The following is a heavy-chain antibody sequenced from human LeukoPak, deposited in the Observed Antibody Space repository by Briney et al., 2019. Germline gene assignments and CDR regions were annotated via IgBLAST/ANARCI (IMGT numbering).Heavy chain of an antibody. D-gene: IGHD3-22*01. V-gene: IGHV1-2*02. CDR2: INPKSGGK. Sequence: GASVKVSCKASGYTFTGYYMHWVRQAPGQGLEWMGWINPKSGGKIYAQKFQGRVTMNRDTSISTAYMELSRLRSDDTALYYCARGTISYYYDSNGYYKSYYYGMDVWGQGTTVTVSS. CDR3: ARGTISYYYDSNGYYKSYYYGMDV. J-gene: IGHJ6*02. CDR1: GYTFTGYY.